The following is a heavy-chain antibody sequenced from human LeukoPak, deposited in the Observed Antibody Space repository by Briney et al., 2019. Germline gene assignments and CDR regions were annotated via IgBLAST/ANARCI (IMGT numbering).Heavy chain of an antibody. J-gene: IGHJ4*02. CDR2: ISYSGST. Sequence: PSETLSPTCTVSGGSISSYYWSWIRQPSGKGLEWIGYISYSGSTNYNPSLKSRVTISVDTSRNQFSLKLSSVTAADTAVYYCARGSHSGSYYVVDYWGQGTLVTVSS. V-gene: IGHV4-59*01. D-gene: IGHD1-26*01. CDR1: GGSISSYY. CDR3: ARGSHSGSYYVVDY.